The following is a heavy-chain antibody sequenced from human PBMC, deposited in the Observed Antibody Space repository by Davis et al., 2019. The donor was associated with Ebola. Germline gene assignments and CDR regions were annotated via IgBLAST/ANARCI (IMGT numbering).Heavy chain of an antibody. CDR2: ISFSGSS. CDR3: ARDKYSSGWGSENSYGLDV. V-gene: IGHV4-59*13. CDR1: GDSIKSYY. J-gene: IGHJ6*02. Sequence: SETLSLTCSVFGDSIKSYYWSWVRQPPGKGLEWIGYISFSGSSNYSPFLNGRVTMSVATSKNQFSLKLRAVTAADTAVYYCARDKYSSGWGSENSYGLDVWGQGTTVIVSS. D-gene: IGHD3-22*01.